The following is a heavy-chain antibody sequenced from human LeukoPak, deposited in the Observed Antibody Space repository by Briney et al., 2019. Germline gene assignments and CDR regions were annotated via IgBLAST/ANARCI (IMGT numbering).Heavy chain of an antibody. J-gene: IGHJ4*02. CDR3: ARVILGSSASFDY. Sequence: GGSLRLSCAASGFTFSSYSMSWVRQAPGKGLEWVSSISSSSSYIYYADSVKGRFTISRDNAKNSLYLQMNSLRAEDTAVYYCARVILGSSASFDYWGQGTLVTVSS. CDR2: ISSSSSYI. V-gene: IGHV3-21*01. D-gene: IGHD1-26*01. CDR1: GFTFSSYS.